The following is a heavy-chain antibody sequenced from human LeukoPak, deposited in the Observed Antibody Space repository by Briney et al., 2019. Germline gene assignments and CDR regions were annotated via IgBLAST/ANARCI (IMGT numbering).Heavy chain of an antibody. CDR2: ISSSSSTI. Sequence: PGGSLRLSCAASGFTFSSYSMNWVRQAPGKGLEWVSYISSSSSTIYYADSVKGRFTISRDNAKNSLYLQMNSLRAEDTAVYYCASSAYSSSWYSLIASDVYWGQGTLVTVSS. CDR3: ASSAYSSSWYSLIASDVY. V-gene: IGHV3-48*01. J-gene: IGHJ4*02. D-gene: IGHD6-13*01. CDR1: GFTFSSYS.